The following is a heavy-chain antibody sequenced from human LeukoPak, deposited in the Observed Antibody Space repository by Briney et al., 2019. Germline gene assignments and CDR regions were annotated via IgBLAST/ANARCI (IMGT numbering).Heavy chain of an antibody. CDR1: GGSISSGDYY. D-gene: IGHD5-12*01. CDR2: IYYSGST. J-gene: IGHJ4*02. V-gene: IGHV4-30-4*01. CDR3: ANVLVATITQYYFDY. Sequence: SQTLSLTCTVSGGSISSGDYYWSWIRQPPGKGLEWIGYIYYSGSTYYNPSLKSRVTISVDTSKNQFSLKLSSVTAADTAVYYCANVLVATITQYYFDYRGQGTLVTVSS.